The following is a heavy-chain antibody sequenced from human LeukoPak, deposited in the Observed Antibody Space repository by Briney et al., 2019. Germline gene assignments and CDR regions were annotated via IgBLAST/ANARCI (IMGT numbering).Heavy chain of an antibody. CDR3: ATGHYYGMDV. Sequence: KVSCKVSGYXLXXLSXDWVRQAPGKGLEWMGGFDPEDGETIYAQKFQGRVTMTEDTSTDTAYMELSSLRSEDTAVYYCATGHYYGMDVWGQGTTVTVSS. V-gene: IGHV1-24*01. CDR2: FDPEDGET. CDR1: GYXLXXLS. J-gene: IGHJ6*02.